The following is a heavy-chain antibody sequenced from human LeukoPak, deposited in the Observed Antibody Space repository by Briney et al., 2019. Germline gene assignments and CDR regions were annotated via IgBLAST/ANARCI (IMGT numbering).Heavy chain of an antibody. D-gene: IGHD6-19*01. Sequence: TETLSLTCTVSGGSISSYYWSWIRQPPGKGLEWIGYIYYSGSTNYNPSLKSRVTISVDTSKNQFSLKLSSVTAADTAVYYCARDSSGWYYFDYWGQGTLVTVSA. CDR2: IYYSGST. CDR1: GGSISSYY. CDR3: ARDSSGWYYFDY. J-gene: IGHJ4*02. V-gene: IGHV4-59*01.